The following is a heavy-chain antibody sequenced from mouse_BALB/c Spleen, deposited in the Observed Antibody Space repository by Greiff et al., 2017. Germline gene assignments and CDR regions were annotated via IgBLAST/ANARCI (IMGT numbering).Heavy chain of an antibody. D-gene: IGHD1-1*01. Sequence: VQLQQSGAELVRPGALVKLSCKASGFNIKDYYMHWVKQRPEQGLEWIGWIDPENGNTIYDPKFQGKASITADTSSNTAYLQLSSLTSEDTAVYYCARDREYYGSSYGYFDGWGAGTTVTVSS. V-gene: IGHV14-1*02. J-gene: IGHJ1*01. CDR1: GFNIKDYY. CDR3: ARDREYYGSSYGYFDG. CDR2: IDPENGNT.